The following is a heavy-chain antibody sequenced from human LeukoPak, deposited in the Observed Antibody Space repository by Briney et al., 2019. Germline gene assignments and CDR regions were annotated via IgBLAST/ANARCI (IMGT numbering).Heavy chain of an antibody. J-gene: IGHJ4*02. CDR2: IYYSGST. CDR3: AREVFGSGWLPTYYYFDY. V-gene: IGHV4-30-4*01. D-gene: IGHD6-19*01. CDR1: GGSISSGDYY. Sequence: SETLSLTCTVSGGSISSGDYYWSWIRRPPGKGLEWIGYIYYSGSTYYNPSLKSRVTISVDTSKNQFSLKLSSMTAADTAVYYCAREVFGSGWLPTYYYFDYWGQGTLVTVSS.